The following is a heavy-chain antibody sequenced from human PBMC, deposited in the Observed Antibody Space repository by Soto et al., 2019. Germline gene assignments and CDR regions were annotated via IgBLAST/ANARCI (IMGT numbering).Heavy chain of an antibody. D-gene: IGHD1-26*01. J-gene: IGHJ4*02. CDR1: GFTFSSYG. CDR2: ISYDGRTK. CDR3: AKKGSGGHYFDY. V-gene: IGHV3-30*18. Sequence: QVQVVEFGGGVVQPGRSLRLSCAASGFTFSSYGMHWVRQAPGKGLEWVAVISYDGRTKYYADSVKGRFTISRDNSKNTVYLQMDSLRVDDTAVYYCAKKGSGGHYFDYWGQGTLVTVSS.